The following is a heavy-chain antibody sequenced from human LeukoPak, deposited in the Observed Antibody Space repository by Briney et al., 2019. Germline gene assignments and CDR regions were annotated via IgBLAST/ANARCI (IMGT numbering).Heavy chain of an antibody. CDR3: AKAIGSSSADGFHI. J-gene: IGHJ3*02. Sequence: GGSLRLSCGASWFTVSSNYMRWVPQAPGEGLEWVSVFYSGGSTYYADSVKGRFTISRDNSKNTLYLQMNSLRAEDTAKYYCAKAIGSSSADGFHIWGQGTMVTVSS. CDR1: WFTVSSNY. D-gene: IGHD2-15*01. CDR2: FYSGGST. V-gene: IGHV3-53*01.